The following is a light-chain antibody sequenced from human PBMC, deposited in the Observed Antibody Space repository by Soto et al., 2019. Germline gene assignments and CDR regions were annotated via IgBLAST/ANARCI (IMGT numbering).Light chain of an antibody. J-gene: IGKJ5*01. Sequence: DIQMTQSPSSLSASVGDRVTITCRASENINSHLNWYHQQPGKAPKLLIYGASSLQNGVPLRFRGGGSGTDFTLILTNLQPEDYATYFSHQSYIAPSITFGLLTGLEI. CDR2: GAS. CDR1: ENINSH. CDR3: HQSYIAPSIT. V-gene: IGKV1-39*01.